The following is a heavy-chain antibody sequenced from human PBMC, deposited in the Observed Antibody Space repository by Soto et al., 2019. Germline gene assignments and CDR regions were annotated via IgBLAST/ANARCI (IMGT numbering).Heavy chain of an antibody. V-gene: IGHV4-30-4*01. D-gene: IGHD2-21*02. CDR2: IYYSGST. CDR3: ARDHIVVVTQNYYYYGMDV. Sequence: QAQLQESGPGLVKPSQTLSLTCTVSGGSISSGDYYWSWIRQPPGKGLEWIGYIYYSGSTYYNPSLKSRVTISVDTSKNQFSLKLSSVTAADTAVYYCARDHIVVVTQNYYYYGMDVWGQGTTVTVSS. CDR1: GGSISSGDYY. J-gene: IGHJ6*02.